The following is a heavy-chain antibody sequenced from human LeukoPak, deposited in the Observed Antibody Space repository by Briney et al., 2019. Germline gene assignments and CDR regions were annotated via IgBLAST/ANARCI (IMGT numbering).Heavy chain of an antibody. CDR2: IYHSGST. J-gene: IGHJ1*01. Sequence: SETLSLTCAVSGYSISSGYYWGWIRQPPGKGLEWIGSIYHSGSTYYNPSLKSRVTISVDTSKNQFSLKLSSVTAADTAVYYCARTLGYCSSTSCYFAEYFQHWGQGTLVTVSS. V-gene: IGHV4-38-2*01. CDR3: ARTLGYCSSTSCYFAEYFQH. D-gene: IGHD2-2*01. CDR1: GYSISSGYY.